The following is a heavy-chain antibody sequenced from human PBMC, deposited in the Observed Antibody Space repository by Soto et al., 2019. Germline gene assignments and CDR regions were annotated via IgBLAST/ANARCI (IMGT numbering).Heavy chain of an antibody. CDR3: ARDAGIAAAGTDYYYYGMDV. V-gene: IGHV4-31*03. J-gene: IGHJ6*02. D-gene: IGHD6-13*01. CDR2: IYYSGST. CDR1: GGSISSGGYY. Sequence: SETLSLTCTVSGGSISSGGYYWSWIRQHPGKGLEWIGYIYYSGSTYYNPSLKSRVTISVDTSKNQFSLKLSSVTAADTAVYYCARDAGIAAAGTDYYYYGMDVWGQGTTVTVPS.